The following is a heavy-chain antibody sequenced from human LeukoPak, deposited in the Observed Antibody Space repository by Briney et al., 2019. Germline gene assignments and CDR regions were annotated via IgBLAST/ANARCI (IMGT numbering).Heavy chain of an antibody. J-gene: IGHJ4*02. CDR1: GYTFTSYY. CDR3: ATHSSGWTTFDY. V-gene: IGHV1-46*01. D-gene: IGHD6-19*01. CDR2: INPSGGST. Sequence: ASVKVSCKASGYTFTSYYMHWVRQAPGQGLEWMGIINPSGGSTSYAQKFQGRVTITRDTSTSTVYMELSSLRSEDTAVYYCATHSSGWTTFDYWGQGTLVTASS.